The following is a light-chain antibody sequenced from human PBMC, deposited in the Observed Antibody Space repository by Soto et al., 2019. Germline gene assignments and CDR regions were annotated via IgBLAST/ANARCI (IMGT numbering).Light chain of an antibody. J-gene: IGKJ4*01. CDR3: HHRKNWPLT. CDR1: QSVSSY. V-gene: IGKV3-11*01. CDR2: DAS. Sequence: EILLTQSPATLSLSPGERATLSCRASQSVSSYLAWYQHKPGQAPRLLIYDASNRAPGIPARFSGSGSGTDFTLTISSLESEDFAMYYCHHRKNWPLTFGGGNKAEIK.